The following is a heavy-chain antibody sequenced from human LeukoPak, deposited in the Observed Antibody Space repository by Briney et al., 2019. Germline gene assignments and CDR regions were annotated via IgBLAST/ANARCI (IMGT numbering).Heavy chain of an antibody. Sequence: SETLSLTCTVSGGSISSYYWSWIRQPPGKGLEWIGYIFYSGSTNYNPSLKSRVTISVDTSKNQFSLKLSSVTAADTAVCYCARGGEYGDYYYDYWGQGTLVTVSS. J-gene: IGHJ4*02. CDR1: GGSISSYY. CDR2: IFYSGST. V-gene: IGHV4-59*01. D-gene: IGHD4-17*01. CDR3: ARGGEYGDYYYDY.